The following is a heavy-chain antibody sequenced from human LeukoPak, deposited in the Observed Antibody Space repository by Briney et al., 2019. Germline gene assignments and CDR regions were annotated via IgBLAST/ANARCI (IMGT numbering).Heavy chain of an antibody. V-gene: IGHV3-23*01. CDR2: ISGSGGST. CDR3: AKDRITIFGVAKGSFDY. CDR1: GFTFRSYA. D-gene: IGHD3-3*01. Sequence: GGSLRLSCAASGFTFRSYAMRWVRQAPGKGLEWVSSISGSGGSTYYADSVKGRFTISRDNSMNTLYLQMNSLRAEDTAVYYCAKDRITIFGVAKGSFDYWGQGTLVTVSS. J-gene: IGHJ4*02.